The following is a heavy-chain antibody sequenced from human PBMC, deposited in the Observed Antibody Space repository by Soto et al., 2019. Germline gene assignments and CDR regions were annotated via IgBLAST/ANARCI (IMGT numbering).Heavy chain of an antibody. CDR2: IKSKTDGGTT. CDR3: TTEPTYCSGGSCAL. CDR1: GFTFSNAW. D-gene: IGHD2-15*01. Sequence: GGSLRLSCAASGFTFSNAWMSWVRQAPGKGLEWVGRIKSKTDGGTTDYAAPVKGRFTISRDDSKNTLYLQMNSPKTEDTAVYYCTTEPTYCSGGSCALWGQGTLVTVSS. V-gene: IGHV3-15*01. J-gene: IGHJ4*02.